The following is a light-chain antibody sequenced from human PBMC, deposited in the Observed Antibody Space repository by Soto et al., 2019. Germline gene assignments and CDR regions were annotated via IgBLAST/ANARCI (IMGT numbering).Light chain of an antibody. CDR3: QQYGSSSWT. Sequence: EVVLTQSPCTLSVSPGERATLSCRASQSISSSYLAWYQQRPGQAPRLLIYGASSRATGIPDRFSGSGSGTEFTLTISRLEPEDFAVYYCQQYGSSSWTFGQGTKVDIK. V-gene: IGKV3-20*01. J-gene: IGKJ1*01. CDR2: GAS. CDR1: QSISSSY.